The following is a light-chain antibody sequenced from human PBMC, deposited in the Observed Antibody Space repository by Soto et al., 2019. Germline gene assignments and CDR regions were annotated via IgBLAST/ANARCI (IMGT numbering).Light chain of an antibody. CDR3: QQYRPSPAIS. Sequence: EITMTQFPGILSASPGEGVTLSCRAAQDVTTNFAWYQQKRGQAPRLLIYGASSRATGIPDRFSGSGSGTDFTLTISRLEPEDSALYFCQQYRPSPAISFGQGTRLEIK. CDR1: QDVTTN. V-gene: IGKV3-20*01. J-gene: IGKJ5*01. CDR2: GAS.